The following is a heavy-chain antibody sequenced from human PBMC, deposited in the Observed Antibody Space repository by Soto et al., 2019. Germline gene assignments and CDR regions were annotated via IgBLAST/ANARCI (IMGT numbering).Heavy chain of an antibody. Sequence: PSQTLSLTCAISGDSVSSNSAAWNWIRQSPSRGLEWLGRTYYRSKWYNDYAVSVKSRITINPDTSKNQFSLQLNSVTPEDTAVYYCARVIVGRILYHHYGMDVWGQGTTVTVSS. CDR3: ARVIVGRILYHHYGMDV. CDR2: TYYRSKWYN. V-gene: IGHV6-1*01. D-gene: IGHD2-15*01. CDR1: GDSVSSNSAA. J-gene: IGHJ6*02.